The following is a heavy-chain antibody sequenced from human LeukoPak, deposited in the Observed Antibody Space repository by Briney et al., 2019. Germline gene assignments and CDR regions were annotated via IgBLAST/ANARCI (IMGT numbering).Heavy chain of an antibody. D-gene: IGHD2-2*01. Sequence: GASVKVSCKASGGTFISYAISWVRQAPGQGLEWMGGIIPIFGTANYAQKFQGRVTITADESTSTAYMELSSLRSEDTAVYYCAKNQLLQNWFDPWGQGTLVTVSS. J-gene: IGHJ5*02. CDR2: IIPIFGTA. CDR1: GGTFISYA. V-gene: IGHV1-69*13. CDR3: AKNQLLQNWFDP.